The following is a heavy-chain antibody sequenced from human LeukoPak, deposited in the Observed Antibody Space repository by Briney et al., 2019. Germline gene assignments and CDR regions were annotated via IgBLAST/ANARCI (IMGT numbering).Heavy chain of an antibody. CDR1: GYSFTSYW. Sequence: GEPLKISCKGSGYSFTSYWIGWVRQMPGKALEWMGIIYPGDSDTRYSPSFQGQVTISADKSISTAYLQWSSLKASDTAMYYCARPRDSSGCLLDPWGQGTLVTVSS. CDR2: IYPGDSDT. D-gene: IGHD3-22*01. J-gene: IGHJ5*02. CDR3: ARPRDSSGCLLDP. V-gene: IGHV5-51*01.